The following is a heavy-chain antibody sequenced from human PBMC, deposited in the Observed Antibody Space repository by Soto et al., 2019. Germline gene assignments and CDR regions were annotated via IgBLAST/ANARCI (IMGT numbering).Heavy chain of an antibody. J-gene: IGHJ5*02. CDR2: INAANGDT. V-gene: IGHV1-3*01. Sequence: SAKLSWKASGYGFTSYGSRWVRQEHGQRLEWMGWINAANGDTKYSPKFQGRVTITRDTSASTAYMELSSLRSEDTAVYYCVRRHVSATGIDWFDPWGQGTLVTV. D-gene: IGHD6-13*01. CDR3: VRRHVSATGIDWFDP. CDR1: GYGFTSYG.